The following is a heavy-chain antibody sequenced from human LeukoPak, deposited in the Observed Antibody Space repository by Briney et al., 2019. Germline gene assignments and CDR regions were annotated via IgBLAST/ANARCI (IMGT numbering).Heavy chain of an antibody. CDR1: GGSISIYY. J-gene: IGHJ3*02. CDR2: INYSGST. Sequence: PSETLSLTCTVSGGSISIYYWSWIRQPPGKGLEWIAYINYSGSTNYNPSLKSRVTISVDTSKNQFSLKLSSVTAADTAIYYCARHSRSAYSGYENAFDIWGQGTVVTVSS. D-gene: IGHD5-12*01. CDR3: ARHSRSAYSGYENAFDI. V-gene: IGHV4-59*08.